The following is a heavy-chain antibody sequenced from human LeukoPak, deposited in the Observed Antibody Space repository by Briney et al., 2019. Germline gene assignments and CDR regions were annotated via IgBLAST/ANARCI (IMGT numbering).Heavy chain of an antibody. J-gene: IGHJ4*02. Sequence: PGGSLRLSCAVSGFTFSSYWTIWFRQAPGKGLEWVAHINQDGSVKNYVDSVKGRFTISRDNSKNTLYLQMNSLRAEDTAVYYCAALVVVVPAAPGNYWGQGTLVTVSS. V-gene: IGHV3-7*03. CDR1: GFTFSSYW. D-gene: IGHD2-2*01. CDR3: AALVVVVPAAPGNY. CDR2: INQDGSVK.